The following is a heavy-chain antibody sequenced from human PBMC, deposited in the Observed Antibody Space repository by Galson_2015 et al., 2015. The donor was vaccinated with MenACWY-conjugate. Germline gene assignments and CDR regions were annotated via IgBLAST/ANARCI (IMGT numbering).Heavy chain of an antibody. CDR2: ISSSSSYI. Sequence: SLRLSCAASGFTFSSYSMNWVRQAPGKGLEWVSSISSSSSYIYYADSVKGRFTISRDNAKNSLYLQMNSLRAEDTAVYYCARDRGDGDIVVVPAAIPVRYYYGMDVWGQGTTVTVSS. CDR3: ARDRGDGDIVVVPAAIPVRYYYGMDV. D-gene: IGHD2-2*02. V-gene: IGHV3-21*01. CDR1: GFTFSSYS. J-gene: IGHJ6*02.